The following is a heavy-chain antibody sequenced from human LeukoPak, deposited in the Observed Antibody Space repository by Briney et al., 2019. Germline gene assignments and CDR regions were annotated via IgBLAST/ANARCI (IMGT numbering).Heavy chain of an antibody. J-gene: IGHJ4*02. CDR2: IYRNGYT. Sequence: SQTLSLTCTVSGGSISSGEYSWTWIRQSPGTGLEWIGYIYRNGYTDYNPSLKSRVTISVDTSKNQFSLKLSSVTAADTAVYYCARQRDYYDSSGYDYFDYWGQGTLVTVSS. CDR3: ARQRDYYDSSGYDYFDY. CDR1: GGSISSGEYS. V-gene: IGHV4-30-2*03. D-gene: IGHD3-22*01.